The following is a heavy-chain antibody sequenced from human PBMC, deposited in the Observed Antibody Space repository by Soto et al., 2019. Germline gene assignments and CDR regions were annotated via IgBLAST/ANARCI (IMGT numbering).Heavy chain of an antibody. D-gene: IGHD5-12*01. J-gene: IGHJ6*02. Sequence: GESLRISCKGSGYSFTSYWIGWVRQMLGKGLEWMGIIYPGDSDTRYSPSFQGQVTISADKSISTAYLQWSSLKASDTAMYYCARRRDGYNSLHHYYGMDVWGQGTTVTVSS. CDR1: GYSFTSYW. V-gene: IGHV5-51*01. CDR2: IYPGDSDT. CDR3: ARRRDGYNSLHHYYGMDV.